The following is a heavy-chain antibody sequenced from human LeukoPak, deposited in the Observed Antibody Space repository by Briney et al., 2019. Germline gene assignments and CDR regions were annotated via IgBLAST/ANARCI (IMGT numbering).Heavy chain of an antibody. CDR3: ARLGGAVVPAAVYGMDV. Sequence: PSETLSLTCTVSGGSISSYYWSWIRQPAGKGLEWIGRIYTSGSTNYNPSLKSRVTMSVDTSKNQFSLKLSSVTAADTAVYYCARLGGAVVPAAVYGMDVWGQGTTVTVSS. CDR1: GGSISSYY. CDR2: IYTSGST. V-gene: IGHV4-4*07. J-gene: IGHJ6*02. D-gene: IGHD2-2*01.